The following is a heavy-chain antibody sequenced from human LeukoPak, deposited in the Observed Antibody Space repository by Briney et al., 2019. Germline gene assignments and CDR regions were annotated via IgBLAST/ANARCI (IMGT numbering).Heavy chain of an antibody. CDR3: ASSMTVTSSSRVTYFYHYMAV. CDR2: VIPILGSS. D-gene: IGHD2-21*02. Sequence: GASVKVSCKAYGGTLTKNSVTWVRQAPGQGPEWMGGVIPILGSSKYARKFQGRVTITTDDSTNTAYMEMSGLKPEDTAIYYCASSMTVTSSSRVTYFYHYMAVWGRGTTVIVSS. CDR1: GGTLTKNS. J-gene: IGHJ6*03. V-gene: IGHV1-69*16.